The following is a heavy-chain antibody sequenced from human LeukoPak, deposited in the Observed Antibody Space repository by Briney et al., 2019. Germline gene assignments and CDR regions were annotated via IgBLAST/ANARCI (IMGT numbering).Heavy chain of an antibody. J-gene: IGHJ6*03. V-gene: IGHV4-4*07. Sequence: SETLSLTCTVSGGSISSYYWTWIRQPAGKGLEWIGRIYSSGSTNYNPSLKSRLIMTIDTSKNQFSLKLTSVTAADTAVYYCASVRRGFGESSKYYAYYYMGVWGKGTTVTISS. CDR1: GGSISSYY. CDR2: IYSSGST. CDR3: ASVRRGFGESSKYYAYYYMGV. D-gene: IGHD3-10*01.